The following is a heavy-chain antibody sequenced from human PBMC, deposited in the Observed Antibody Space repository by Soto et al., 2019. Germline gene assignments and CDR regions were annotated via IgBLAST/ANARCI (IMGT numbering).Heavy chain of an antibody. CDR3: ARFAGSSWYRGTFDP. V-gene: IGHV3-33*01. CDR2: IWYDGSNK. CDR1: GFTFSSYG. D-gene: IGHD6-13*01. Sequence: QVQLVESGGGVVQPGRSLRLSCAASGFTFSSYGMHWVRQAPGKGLEWVAVIWYDGSNKYYADSVKGRFTISRDNSKNTLYLQMNSPRAEDTAVYYCARFAGSSWYRGTFDPWGQGTLVTVSS. J-gene: IGHJ5*02.